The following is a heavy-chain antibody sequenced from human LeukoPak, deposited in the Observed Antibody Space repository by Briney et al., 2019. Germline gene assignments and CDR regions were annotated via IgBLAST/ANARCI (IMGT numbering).Heavy chain of an antibody. J-gene: IGHJ3*02. V-gene: IGHV3-53*01. CDR1: GFTVSSNY. Sequence: GSLRLSCAASGFTVSSNYMSWVRQAPGKGLEWVSVIYSGGSTYYADSVKGRFTISRDNSKNTLYLQMNSLRAEDTAVYYCARHAMGGWKKRDDAFDIWGQGTMVTVSS. D-gene: IGHD1-1*01. CDR3: ARHAMGGWKKRDDAFDI. CDR2: IYSGGST.